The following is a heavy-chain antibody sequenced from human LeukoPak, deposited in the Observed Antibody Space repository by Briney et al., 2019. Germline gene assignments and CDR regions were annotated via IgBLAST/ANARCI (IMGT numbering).Heavy chain of an antibody. J-gene: IGHJ3*02. D-gene: IGHD3-22*01. CDR1: GVTFSSSA. CDR3: AEAMHYYDSSGYYYAFDI. V-gene: IGHV3-23*01. Sequence: PGGSLRLSCAASGVTFSSSAMSWVRQAPGKGLEWVSGISGSGVTTYYADSVKGRFTISRDISKNTLYLQMNSLRAEDTAAYYCAEAMHYYDSSGYYYAFDIWGQGTMVTVSS. CDR2: ISGSGVTT.